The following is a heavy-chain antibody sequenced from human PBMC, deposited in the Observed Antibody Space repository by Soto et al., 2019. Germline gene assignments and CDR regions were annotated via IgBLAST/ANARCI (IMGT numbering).Heavy chain of an antibody. D-gene: IGHD1-26*01. CDR3: AKWEGLGSDYYYYAMDV. V-gene: IGHV4-31*03. Sequence: TLSLTCTVSGGSISSGGYYWTWIRQHPGKGLEWIAYIYHSGYTFYNPSLKSRVTMSVDTSKNHFSLKLRSVTAADTAVYYCAKWEGLGSDYYYYAMDVWGQGTTVTVSS. CDR1: GGSISSGGYY. J-gene: IGHJ6*02. CDR2: IYHSGYT.